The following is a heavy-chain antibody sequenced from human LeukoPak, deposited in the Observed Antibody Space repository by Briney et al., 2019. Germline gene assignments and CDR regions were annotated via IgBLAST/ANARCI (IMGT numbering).Heavy chain of an antibody. CDR2: IYGGDAA. Sequence: GGSLRLSCAASGINVSTNYMTWIRQAPGQGLEWVSLIYGGDAAYYAESVRGRFIISRDNLKNTLFLQMNSLRAEDTAVYYCVSSSGQQSISYDYWGHGTHVTVSS. D-gene: IGHD3-9*01. CDR3: VSSSGQQSISYDY. CDR1: GINVSTNY. V-gene: IGHV3-66*02. J-gene: IGHJ4*01.